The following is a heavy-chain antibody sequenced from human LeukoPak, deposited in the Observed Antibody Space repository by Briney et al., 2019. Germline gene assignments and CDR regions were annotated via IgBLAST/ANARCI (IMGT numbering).Heavy chain of an antibody. J-gene: IGHJ4*02. CDR2: ISYDGSNQ. CDR3: ASLSGSYSNLFDY. CDR1: GFTFSSYA. V-gene: IGHV3-30-3*01. Sequence: SGGSLRLSCAASGFTFSSYAMHWVRQAPGKGLEWVAVISYDGSNQYSTASVKGRFTISRDNSKNTLYLQMNSLRAEDTAVYYCASLSGSYSNLFDYWGQGTLVTVSS. D-gene: IGHD1-26*01.